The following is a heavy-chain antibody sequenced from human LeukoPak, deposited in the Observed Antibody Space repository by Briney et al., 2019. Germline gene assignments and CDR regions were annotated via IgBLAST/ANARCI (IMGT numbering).Heavy chain of an antibody. V-gene: IGHV3-21*01. CDR1: GFSFSSHG. Sequence: PGGSLRPSCAASGFSFSSHGMSWVRQAPGKGLEWVSSISSSSSYIYYADSVKGRFTISRDNAKNSLYLQMNSLRAEDTAVYYCARMERRRYFDYWGQGTLVTVSS. CDR3: ARMERRRYFDY. CDR2: ISSSSSYI. D-gene: IGHD1-1*01. J-gene: IGHJ4*02.